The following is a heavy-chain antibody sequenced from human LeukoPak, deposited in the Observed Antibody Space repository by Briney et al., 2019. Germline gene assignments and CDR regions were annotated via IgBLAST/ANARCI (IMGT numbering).Heavy chain of an antibody. CDR3: AKDYYDSSGYYFDY. CDR1: GFTFDDYA. Sequence: GGSLRLSCAASGFTFDDYAMHWVRQAPGKGLEWVSGISWNSGSIGYADSVKGRFTISRDNAKNSLYLQMNSLRAEDTALYYCAKDYYDSSGYYFDYWGQGTLGTVSS. CDR2: ISWNSGSI. J-gene: IGHJ4*02. D-gene: IGHD3-22*01. V-gene: IGHV3-9*01.